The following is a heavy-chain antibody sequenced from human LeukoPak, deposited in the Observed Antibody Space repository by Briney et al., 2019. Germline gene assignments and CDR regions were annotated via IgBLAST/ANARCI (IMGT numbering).Heavy chain of an antibody. D-gene: IGHD6-13*01. CDR3: AREFQGIAAAGTFDNWFDP. V-gene: IGHV4-34*01. CDR1: GGSFSGYY. J-gene: IGHJ5*02. Sequence: SETLSLTCAVYGGSFSGYYWSWTRQPPGKGLEWIGEINHSGSTNYNPSLKSRVTISVDTSKNQFSLKLSSVTAADTAVYYCAREFQGIAAAGTFDNWFDPWGQGTLVTVSS. CDR2: INHSGST.